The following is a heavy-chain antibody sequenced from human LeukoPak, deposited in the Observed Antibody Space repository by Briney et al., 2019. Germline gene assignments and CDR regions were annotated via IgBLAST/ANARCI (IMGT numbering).Heavy chain of an antibody. V-gene: IGHV4-34*01. Sequence: SETLSLTCAVYGGSFSGYYWSWIRQPPGKGLERIGEINHSGSTNYNPSLKSRVTISVDTSKNQFSLKLSSVTAADTAVYYCARSGRIAVAGRGAFDIWGQGTMVTVSS. D-gene: IGHD6-19*01. CDR1: GGSFSGYY. CDR2: INHSGST. J-gene: IGHJ3*02. CDR3: ARSGRIAVAGRGAFDI.